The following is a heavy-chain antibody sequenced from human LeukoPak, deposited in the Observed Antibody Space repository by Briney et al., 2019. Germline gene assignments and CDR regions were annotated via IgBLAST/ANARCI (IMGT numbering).Heavy chain of an antibody. CDR2: IIPIFGTA. D-gene: IGHD2-15*01. J-gene: IGHJ6*03. V-gene: IGHV1-69*15. Sequence: ASVKVSCKASGGTFSSYAISWVRQAPGQGLEWMGRIIPIFGTANYAQKFQGRVTITADESTSTAYMELSSLRSEDTAVYYCARDLRGYCSGGSCYTDYYYYYYMDVWGKGTTVTVSS. CDR3: ARDLRGYCSGGSCYTDYYYYYYMDV. CDR1: GGTFSSYA.